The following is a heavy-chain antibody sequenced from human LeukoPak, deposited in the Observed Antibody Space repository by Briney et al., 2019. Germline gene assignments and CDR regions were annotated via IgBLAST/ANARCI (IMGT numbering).Heavy chain of an antibody. CDR3: ARDWVLWYDSSGYFRYFDY. Sequence: GGSLRLSCAASGFTFSDYYVSWIRQAPGKGLEWVSYISSSGSTIYYADSVKGRFTISRDNAKNSLYLQMNSLRAEDTAVYYCARDWVLWYDSSGYFRYFDYWGQGTLVTVSS. D-gene: IGHD3-22*01. J-gene: IGHJ4*02. CDR1: GFTFSDYY. CDR2: ISSSGSTI. V-gene: IGHV3-11*01.